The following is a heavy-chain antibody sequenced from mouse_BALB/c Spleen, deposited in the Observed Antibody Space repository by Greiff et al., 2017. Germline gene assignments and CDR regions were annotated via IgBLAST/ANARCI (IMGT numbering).Heavy chain of an antibody. CDR3: ARPYRYDSWFAY. J-gene: IGHJ3*01. V-gene: IGHV5-17*02. CDR2: ISSGSSTI. CDR1: GFTFSSFG. D-gene: IGHD2-14*01. Sequence: EVKLMESGGGLVQPGGSRKLSCAASGFTFSSFGMHWVRQAPEKGLEWVAYISSGSSTIYYADTVKGRFTISRDNPKNTLFLQITSLRSEDTAMYYCARPYRYDSWFAYWGQGTLVTVSA.